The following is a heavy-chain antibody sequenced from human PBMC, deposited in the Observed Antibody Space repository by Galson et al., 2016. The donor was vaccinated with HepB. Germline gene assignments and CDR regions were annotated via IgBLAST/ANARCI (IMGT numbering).Heavy chain of an antibody. D-gene: IGHD2-15*01. J-gene: IGHJ4*02. Sequence: QSGAEVKKPGESLRISCKTSGYSFTSYWISWVRQMPGNGLEWMGRIDPSGSYTKYSPSFRGHVTISVDKSTSTAYLEFTSLKSSDNAMYYCARHCSGGICCHPDYWGQGPLVTVSS. V-gene: IGHV5-10-1*01. CDR3: ARHCSGGICCHPDY. CDR1: GYSFTSYW. CDR2: IDPSGSYT.